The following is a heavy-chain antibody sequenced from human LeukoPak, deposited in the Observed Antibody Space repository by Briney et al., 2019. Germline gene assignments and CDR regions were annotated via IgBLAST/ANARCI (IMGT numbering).Heavy chain of an antibody. CDR3: AVVNYYDSSGPPDY. CDR1: GFTFSSYG. V-gene: IGHV3-30*03. J-gene: IGHJ4*02. CDR2: ISYDGSNK. D-gene: IGHD3-22*01. Sequence: AGRSLRLSCAASGFTFSSYGMHWVRQAPGKGLEWVAVISYDGSNKYYADSVKGRFTISRDNSKNTLYLQMNSLRAEDTAVYYCAVVNYYDSSGPPDYWGQGTLVTVSS.